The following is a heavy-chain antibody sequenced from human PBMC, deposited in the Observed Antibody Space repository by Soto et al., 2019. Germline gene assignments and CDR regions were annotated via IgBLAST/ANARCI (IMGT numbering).Heavy chain of an antibody. CDR2: IRSKGYGGTT. V-gene: IGHV3-49*03. J-gene: IGHJ6*02. D-gene: IGHD2-2*01. CDR1: GFTFGDFG. CDR3: ASLTSWSQEYYYGMDV. Sequence: GGSLRHSCTGSGFTFGDFGMSWFRQAPGKGLEWLSFIRSKGYGGTTESAASVRGRFITSRDDSKSIAYLQMNSLKAEDTAVYYCASLTSWSQEYYYGMDVWGQGTTVTVSS.